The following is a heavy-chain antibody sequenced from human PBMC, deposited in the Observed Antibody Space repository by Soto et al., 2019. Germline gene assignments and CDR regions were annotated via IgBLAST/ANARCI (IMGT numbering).Heavy chain of an antibody. CDR2: MNSDGSTT. CDR1: GFTFGNSW. CDR3: ATAEVDY. J-gene: IGHJ4*02. V-gene: IGHV3-74*01. Sequence: GGSLRLSCAASGFTFGNSWMHWVRQAPGKGLEWVSRMNSDGSTTDYADSVKGRFTVSRDNAKYTLYLQMNSLRAEDTAVYYCATAEVDYWGPGTLVTVSS.